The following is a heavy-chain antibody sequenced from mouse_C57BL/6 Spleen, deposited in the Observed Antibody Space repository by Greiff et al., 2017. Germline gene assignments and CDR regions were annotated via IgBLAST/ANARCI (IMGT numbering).Heavy chain of an antibody. V-gene: IGHV2-9-1*01. J-gene: IGHJ1*03. CDR3: ASFYDGFNWYFDV. CDR1: GFSLTSYA. CDR2: IWTGGGT. Sequence: VKLMESGPGLVAPSQSLSITCTVSGFSLTSYAISWVRPPPGKGLEWLGVIWTGGGTNYNSALKSRLSISKDNSKSQVFLKMNSLQTDDTARYYCASFYDGFNWYFDVWGTGTTVTVSS. D-gene: IGHD2-3*01.